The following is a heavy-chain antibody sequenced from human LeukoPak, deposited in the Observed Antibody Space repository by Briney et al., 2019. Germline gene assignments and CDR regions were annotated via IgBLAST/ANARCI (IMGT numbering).Heavy chain of an antibody. Sequence: SETLSLTCAVYGGSFSGYYWYWIRQPPGTGLEWIGSIYYSGSTYYNPSLKSRVTISVDTSKNQFSLKLSSVTAADTAVYYCAICSSSWYRGWFDPWGQGTLVTVSS. V-gene: IGHV4-34*01. D-gene: IGHD6-13*01. J-gene: IGHJ5*02. CDR2: IYYSGST. CDR3: AICSSSWYRGWFDP. CDR1: GGSFSGYY.